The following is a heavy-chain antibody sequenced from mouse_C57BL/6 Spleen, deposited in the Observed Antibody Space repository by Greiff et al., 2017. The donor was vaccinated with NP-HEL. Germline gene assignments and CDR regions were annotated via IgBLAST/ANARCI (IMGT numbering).Heavy chain of an antibody. V-gene: IGHV1-64*01. CDR2: IHPNSGST. Sequence: VQLQQPGAELVKPGASVKLSCKASGYTFTSYWMHWVKQRPGQGLEWIGMIHPNSGSTNYNEKFKSKATLTVDKSSSPAYMQLSSLTSEDSAVYYCAREGYGSYYYAMDYWGQGTSVTVSS. D-gene: IGHD1-1*01. CDR1: GYTFTSYW. J-gene: IGHJ4*01. CDR3: AREGYGSYYYAMDY.